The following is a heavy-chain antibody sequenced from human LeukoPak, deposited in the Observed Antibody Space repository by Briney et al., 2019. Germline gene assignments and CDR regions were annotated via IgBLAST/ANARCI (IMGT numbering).Heavy chain of an antibody. Sequence: ASVKVSCKASGYTFSDYGITCVRHATRQGLEWMGWISPYNGNTNTAEKFQGSDSMTTDTSTKTAYMELRSLRSDDTAVYFCARGRYYGSGSYYISWGQGTLVTVSS. CDR3: ARGRYYGSGSYYIS. CDR1: GYTFSDYG. CDR2: ISPYNGNT. J-gene: IGHJ4*02. D-gene: IGHD3-10*01. V-gene: IGHV1-18*04.